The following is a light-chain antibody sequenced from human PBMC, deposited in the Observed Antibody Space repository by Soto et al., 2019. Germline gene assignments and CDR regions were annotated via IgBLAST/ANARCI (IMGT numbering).Light chain of an antibody. CDR2: DVS. CDR3: SSYTSTSTPYV. V-gene: IGLV2-14*01. Sequence: QCALTHPGSVPGSPRQSITISCTGTSSDFGGYNYVSWYQQHPGKAPKLMIYDVSNRPSGVSNRFSGSKSGNTASLTISGLQAEDEADYYCSSYTSTSTPYVFGTGTKVTVL. J-gene: IGLJ1*01. CDR1: SSDFGGYNY.